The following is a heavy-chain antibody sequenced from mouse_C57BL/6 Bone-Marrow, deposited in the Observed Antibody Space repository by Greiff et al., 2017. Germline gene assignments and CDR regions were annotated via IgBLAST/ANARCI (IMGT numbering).Heavy chain of an antibody. CDR3: TSLYYGLHMDD. CDR2: IDPENGDT. CDR1: GFNIKDDY. Sequence: VQLQQSGAELVRPGASVKLSCTASGFNIKDDYMHWVKQRPEQGLEWIGWIDPENGDTEYASKFQGKATITADTSSNTAYLQLSSLTSEDTAVYCCTSLYYGLHMDDWGQGTSVTVSS. V-gene: IGHV14-4*01. D-gene: IGHD1-1*01. J-gene: IGHJ4*01.